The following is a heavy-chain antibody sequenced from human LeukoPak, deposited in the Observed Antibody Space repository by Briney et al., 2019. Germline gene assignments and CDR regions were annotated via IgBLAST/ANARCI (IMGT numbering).Heavy chain of an antibody. CDR1: GGSISSGGYY. D-gene: IGHD1-26*01. Sequence: SQTLSLTCTVSGGSISSGGYYWSWIRQHPGKGLEWIGYIYYSGSTYYNPSLKSRVTISVDTSKNQFSPKLSSVTAADTAVYYCARDRSGSYYRGNSDDAFDIWGQGTMVTVSS. V-gene: IGHV4-31*03. CDR3: ARDRSGSYYRGNSDDAFDI. CDR2: IYYSGST. J-gene: IGHJ3*02.